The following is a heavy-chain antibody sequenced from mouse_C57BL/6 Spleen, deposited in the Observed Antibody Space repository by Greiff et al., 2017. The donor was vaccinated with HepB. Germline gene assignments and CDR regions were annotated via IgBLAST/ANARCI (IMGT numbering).Heavy chain of an antibody. Sequence: LQQSGASVKISCKASGYAFSSYWMNWVKQRPGKGLEWIGQIYPGDGDTNYNGKFKGKATLTADKSSSTAYMQLSSLTSEDSAVYFCARDYYGSSYVYAMDYWGQGTSVTVSS. CDR1: GYAFSSYW. CDR3: ARDYYGSSYVYAMDY. D-gene: IGHD1-1*01. CDR2: IYPGDGDT. V-gene: IGHV1-80*01. J-gene: IGHJ4*01.